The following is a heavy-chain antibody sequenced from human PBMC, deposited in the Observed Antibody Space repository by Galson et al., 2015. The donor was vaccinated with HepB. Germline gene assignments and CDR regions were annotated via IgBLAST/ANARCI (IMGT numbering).Heavy chain of an antibody. J-gene: IGHJ4*02. Sequence: SLRLSCAASGFTFSNAWMSWVRQAPGKGLEWVSSISSSSSYIYYADSVKGRFTISRDNAKNSLYLQMNSLRAEDTTVYYCARAAHDYWGQGTLVTVSS. CDR2: ISSSSSYI. V-gene: IGHV3-21*01. CDR1: GFTFSNAW. CDR3: ARAAHDY.